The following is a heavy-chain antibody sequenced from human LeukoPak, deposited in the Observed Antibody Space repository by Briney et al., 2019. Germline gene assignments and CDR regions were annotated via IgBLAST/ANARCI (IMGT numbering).Heavy chain of an antibody. CDR2: IYYSGST. CDR3: ARGRGVGATT. V-gene: IGHV4-59*01. D-gene: IGHD1-26*01. Sequence: SETLSLTCTVSGGSISSYYWSWIRQPPGKGLEWIGYIYYSGSTNYNPSLKSRVTISVDTSKNQFPLKLSSVTAADTAVYYCARGRGVGATTWGQGTLVTVSS. J-gene: IGHJ4*02. CDR1: GGSISSYY.